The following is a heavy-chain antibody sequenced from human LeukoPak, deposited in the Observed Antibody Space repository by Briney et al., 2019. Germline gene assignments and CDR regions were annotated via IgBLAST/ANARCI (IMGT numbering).Heavy chain of an antibody. D-gene: IGHD2-21*02. CDR3: ARDHGRVVVVTAMSEREPSFDY. V-gene: IGHV3-7*03. CDR2: IKQDGSEK. CDR1: GFTFSSYW. Sequence: GGSLRLSCAASGFTFSSYWMSWVRQAPGKGLEWVANIKQDGSEKYYVDSVKGRFTISRDNAKNSLYLQMNSLRAEDTAVYYCARDHGRVVVVTAMSEREPSFDYWGQGTLVTVSS. J-gene: IGHJ4*02.